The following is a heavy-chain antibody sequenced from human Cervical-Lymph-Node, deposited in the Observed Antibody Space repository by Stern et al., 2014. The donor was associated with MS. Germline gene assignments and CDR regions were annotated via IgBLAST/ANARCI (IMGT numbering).Heavy chain of an antibody. J-gene: IGHJ6*02. CDR2: IHPVDSDT. Sequence: EVQLVQSGVEVRKPGESLKISCQTSGYTFTNSWIAWVRQMPGKGLEWMGIIHPVDSDTNHSPTFEGQATMSADKSRRTVSLQWRSLKASDTAIYFCARHGPGFDYYYYGMDVWGQGTTVTVSS. CDR3: ARHGPGFDYYYYGMDV. V-gene: IGHV5-51*01. CDR1: GYTFTNSW.